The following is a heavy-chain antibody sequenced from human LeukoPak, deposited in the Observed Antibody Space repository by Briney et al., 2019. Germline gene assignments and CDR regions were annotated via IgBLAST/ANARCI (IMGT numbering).Heavy chain of an antibody. CDR3: ARGTVAGHPYFGY. CDR1: LGGSISNYY. D-gene: IGHD6-19*01. V-gene: IGHV4-4*07. J-gene: IGHJ4*02. CDR2: IYTGGST. Sequence: SETLSLTCTVSLGGSISNYYLSWIRQSAVKGLEWIGRIYTGGSTNYNPSLRGRVTMSVDTSNNQFSLKLWSVAAADTAVYYCARGTVAGHPYFGYWGQGTLVTVSS.